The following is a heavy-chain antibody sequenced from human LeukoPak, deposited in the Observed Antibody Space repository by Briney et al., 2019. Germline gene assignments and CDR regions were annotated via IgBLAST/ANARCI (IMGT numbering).Heavy chain of an antibody. Sequence: GASVKVSCKASGYTLTAYYLHLVRQAPGQGLEWMGWINPNSGGTNYAQSFQGRVSMTRDTSISTAYVELSRLTSDDTALYYCGRGYGSDYWGQGTLVTVSS. J-gene: IGHJ4*02. CDR3: GRGYGSDY. V-gene: IGHV1-2*02. D-gene: IGHD2-15*01. CDR2: INPNSGGT. CDR1: GYTLTAYY.